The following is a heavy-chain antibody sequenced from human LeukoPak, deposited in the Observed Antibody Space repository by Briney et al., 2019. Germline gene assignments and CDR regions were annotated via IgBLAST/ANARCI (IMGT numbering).Heavy chain of an antibody. CDR3: ARDRSAAAAGDAFDI. CDR2: IKQDGSEK. D-gene: IGHD6-13*01. V-gene: IGHV3-7*01. Sequence: GGSLRLSCAASGFTFSSYWMSWVRQAPGKGLEWVANIKQDGSEKYYVDSVKGRFTISRDNAKNSLYLQMNSLRAEDTAVYYCARDRSAAAAGDAFDIWGQGTMVTVSS. J-gene: IGHJ3*02. CDR1: GFTFSSYW.